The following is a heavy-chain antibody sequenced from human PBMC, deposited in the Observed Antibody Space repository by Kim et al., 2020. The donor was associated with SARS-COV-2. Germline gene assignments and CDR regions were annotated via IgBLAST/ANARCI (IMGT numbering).Heavy chain of an antibody. CDR3: ATVGYASGRMDV. Sequence: SETLSLTCIVSGASISSGDYYRSWIRQHPGKGLEWIGYIYYTGSTYYNPPLRSRLIISTETSKNQFSLKMSSVTAADTAVYYCATVGYASGRMDVWGRGTTVTVSS. V-gene: IGHV4-31*03. CDR2: IYYTGST. D-gene: IGHD3-10*01. J-gene: IGHJ6*02. CDR1: GASISSGDYY.